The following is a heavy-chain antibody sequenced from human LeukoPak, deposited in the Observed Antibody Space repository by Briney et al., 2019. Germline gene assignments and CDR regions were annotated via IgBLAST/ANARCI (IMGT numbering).Heavy chain of an antibody. CDR1: GGSISSYY. CDR3: ARVVPAYDSSGKPFDY. Sequence: SETLSLTCTVSGGSISSYYWSWIRQPPGKGLEWIGEINHSGSTNYNPSLMSRVTISVDTSKNQFSLKLSSVTAADTAVYYCARVVPAYDSSGKPFDYWGQGTLVTVSS. V-gene: IGHV4-34*01. J-gene: IGHJ4*02. CDR2: INHSGST. D-gene: IGHD3-22*01.